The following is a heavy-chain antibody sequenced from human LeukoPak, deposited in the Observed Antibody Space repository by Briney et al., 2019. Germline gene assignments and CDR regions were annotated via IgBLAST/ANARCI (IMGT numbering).Heavy chain of an antibody. CDR1: GGSFSGYY. CDR3: ARQSSSGWPDHWYFDL. CDR2: INHSGST. V-gene: IGHV4-34*01. D-gene: IGHD6-19*01. Sequence: PSETLSLTCAVYGGSFSGYYWSWIRQPPGKGLEWIGEINHSGSTNYNPSLKSRVTISVDTSKNQFSLKLSSVTAADTAVYYCARQSSSGWPDHWYFDLWGRGTLVTVSS. J-gene: IGHJ2*01.